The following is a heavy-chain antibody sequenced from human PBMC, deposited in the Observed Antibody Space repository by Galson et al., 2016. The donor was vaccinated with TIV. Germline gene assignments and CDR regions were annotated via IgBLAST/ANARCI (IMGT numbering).Heavy chain of an antibody. CDR1: GGSIISSYY. CDR2: IYYTGST. J-gene: IGHJ4*02. CDR3: ARTAGAGIAARVLFDY. V-gene: IGHV4-39*07. Sequence: SKTLSLTCSVSGGSIISSYYWGWIRQTPGKGLEWIATIYYTGSTYYNPSLKTPVSISVDTSRNQFSLNLSSVTAADTAVYFCARTAGAGIAARVLFDYWGQGTLVTVSS. D-gene: IGHD6-6*01.